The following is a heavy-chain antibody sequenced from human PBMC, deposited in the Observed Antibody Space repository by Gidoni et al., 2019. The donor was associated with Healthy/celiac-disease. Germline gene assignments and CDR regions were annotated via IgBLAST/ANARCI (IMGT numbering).Heavy chain of an antibody. CDR2: INPNSGGT. Sequence: QVQLVQSGAEVKKPGASVKVSCKASGYTFTGYYMHWVRQAPGQGLEWMGWINPNSGGTNYAQKFQGRVTMTRDTSISTAYMELSRLRSDDTAVYYCARDGFWSGETKNWFDPWGQGTLVTVSS. V-gene: IGHV1-2*02. CDR3: ARDGFWSGETKNWFDP. CDR1: GYTFTGYY. J-gene: IGHJ5*02. D-gene: IGHD3-3*01.